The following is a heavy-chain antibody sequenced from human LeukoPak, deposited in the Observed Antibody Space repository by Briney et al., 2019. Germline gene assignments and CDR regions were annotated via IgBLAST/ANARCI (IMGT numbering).Heavy chain of an antibody. V-gene: IGHV4-59*01. CDR2: IYYSGST. CDR3: ASRSGSYGSDAFDI. D-gene: IGHD1-26*01. Sequence: SETLSLTCTVSGGSISSYYWSWIRQPPGKGLEWIGYIYYSGSTNYNPSLKSRVTISVDTSKNQFSLKLSSVTAADTAVYYCASRSGSYGSDAFDIWGQGTMVTVSS. J-gene: IGHJ3*02. CDR1: GGSISSYY.